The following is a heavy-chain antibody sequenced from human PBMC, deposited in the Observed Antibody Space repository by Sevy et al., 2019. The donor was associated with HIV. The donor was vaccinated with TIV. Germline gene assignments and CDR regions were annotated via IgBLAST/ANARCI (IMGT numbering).Heavy chain of an antibody. Sequence: GGSLRLSCAASGFTVSNNYMSWVRQAPGKGLEWVSVIYTGGSTYYVDSVKGRFTIDRDNSKNTLYLQMNSLRAEDTAVYYCARDHGGVQDWYFDLWGRGTLVTVSS. J-gene: IGHJ2*01. V-gene: IGHV3-53*01. CDR2: IYTGGST. CDR3: ARDHGGVQDWYFDL. D-gene: IGHD2-8*02. CDR1: GFTVSNNY.